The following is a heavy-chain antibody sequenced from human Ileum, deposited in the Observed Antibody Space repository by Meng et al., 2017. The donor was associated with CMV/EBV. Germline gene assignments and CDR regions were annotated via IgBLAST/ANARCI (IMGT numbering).Heavy chain of an antibody. CDR3: ARGVYSYDAS. D-gene: IGHD5-18*01. V-gene: IGHV4-39*07. Sequence: PQQVSGPGLVNASEPLAFTCNVSGRSISRSTYYWAWIRQPPGKGLEWIGSIYSTGSTYYNPSLKSRLTISIDTSNNQFSLKLTSMTAADTAVYYCARGVYSYDASWGQGTLVTVSS. CDR1: GRSISRSTYY. J-gene: IGHJ4*02. CDR2: IYSTGST.